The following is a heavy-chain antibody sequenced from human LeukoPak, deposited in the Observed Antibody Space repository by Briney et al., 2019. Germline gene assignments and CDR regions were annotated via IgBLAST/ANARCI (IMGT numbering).Heavy chain of an antibody. D-gene: IGHD1-7*01. J-gene: IGHJ6*03. CDR2: IKQDGSEK. V-gene: IGHV3-7*01. CDR3: ARHYNWNYFDYYYYYMDV. Sequence: GGSLRLSCAASGFTFSSYWMSWVRQAPGKGLEWVANIKQDGSEKYYVDSVKGRFTISRDNAKNSLYLQMNSLRAEDTAVYYCARHYNWNYFDYYYYYMDVWGKGTTVTVSS. CDR1: GFTFSSYW.